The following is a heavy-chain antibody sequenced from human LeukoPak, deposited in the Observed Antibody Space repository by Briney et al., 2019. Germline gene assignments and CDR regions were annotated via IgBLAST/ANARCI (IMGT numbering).Heavy chain of an antibody. CDR3: AGGYDYTSISIDY. D-gene: IGHD4-11*01. CDR1: GGSISSTNHY. V-gene: IGHV4-39*01. J-gene: IGHJ4*02. Sequence: PSETLSLTCTVSGGSISSTNHYWIWIPQPPGKGLEGIGVIYYGGRTYYNPSLKSRVTISVDTSKNQFSLKLSSVTAADTAVYYCAGGYDYTSISIDYWGQGTLVTVSS. CDR2: IYYGGRT.